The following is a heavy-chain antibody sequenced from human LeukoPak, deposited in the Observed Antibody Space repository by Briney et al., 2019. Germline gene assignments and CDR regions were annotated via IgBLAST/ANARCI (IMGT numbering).Heavy chain of an antibody. CDR3: AVKVAATGFY. Sequence: SETLSLTCTVSGCSISSGGHHWSWIRQHPGTGLEWIGHMSYSGNTKYNASLKSRVTISLDTSKNQFSLKLNSVTAADTAIYYCAVKVAATGFYWGQGTLVTVSS. J-gene: IGHJ4*02. CDR2: MSYSGNT. CDR1: GCSISSGGHH. D-gene: IGHD6-13*01. V-gene: IGHV4-31*03.